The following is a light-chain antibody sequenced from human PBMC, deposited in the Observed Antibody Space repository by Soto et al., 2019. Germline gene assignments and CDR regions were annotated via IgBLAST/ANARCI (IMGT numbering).Light chain of an antibody. CDR3: LQYSRVPLT. V-gene: IGKV4-1*01. CDR1: QSVLDSSSTKNH. Sequence: DIVMTQSPDSLPVSLGERATIICKSSQSVLDSSSTKNHLAWYQQKPGQAPKLIIYWASTRKSGVADRFSGSGSETDFTLTINTLQAEAEAVSYCLQYSRVPLTFGGGTRVAI. J-gene: IGKJ4*01. CDR2: WAS.